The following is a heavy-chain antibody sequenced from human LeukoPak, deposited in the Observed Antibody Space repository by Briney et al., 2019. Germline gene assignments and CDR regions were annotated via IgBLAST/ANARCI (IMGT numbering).Heavy chain of an antibody. Sequence: PSETLSLTCTVSGYSISNGYYWGWIRQPPGKGLEWVGSISHRGSTYYNPSLRSRITISLDRSKQKFSLKLTSVTAADTAVYFCARGAEYYAIWRGYAGYSDYGGQGISVTVSS. CDR2: ISHRGST. CDR1: GYSISNGYY. D-gene: IGHD3-3*01. J-gene: IGHJ4*02. V-gene: IGHV4-38-2*02. CDR3: ARGAEYYAIWRGYAGYSDY.